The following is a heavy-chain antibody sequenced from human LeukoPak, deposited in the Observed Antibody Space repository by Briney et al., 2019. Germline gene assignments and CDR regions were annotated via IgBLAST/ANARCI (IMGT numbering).Heavy chain of an antibody. CDR2: ISYTGETK. Sequence: PGGSLRLSCAASGFIFSHYGMHWVRQAPGKGLEWVAVISYTGETKYYGDSVRGRFTISRDNSKNTLYLQMNSLRAEDTAVYYCVEETDEYSSSSSDYWGQGALVTVSS. D-gene: IGHD6-6*01. V-gene: IGHV3-30*02. CDR1: GFIFSHYG. CDR3: VEETDEYSSSSSDY. J-gene: IGHJ4*02.